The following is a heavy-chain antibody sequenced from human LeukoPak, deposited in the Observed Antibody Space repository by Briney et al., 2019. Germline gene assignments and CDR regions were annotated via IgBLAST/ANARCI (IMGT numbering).Heavy chain of an antibody. D-gene: IGHD2-15*01. CDR2: IYHSGST. J-gene: IGHJ4*02. CDR3: ARSSRAAEFDY. Sequence: SQTLSLTCAVSGGSISSGGYSWSWIRQPPGKGLEWIGYIYHSGSTYYNPSLKSRVTISVDRSKNQFSLKLSSVTAADTAVYYCARSSRAAEFDYLGQGTLVTVSS. V-gene: IGHV4-30-2*01. CDR1: GGSISSGGYS.